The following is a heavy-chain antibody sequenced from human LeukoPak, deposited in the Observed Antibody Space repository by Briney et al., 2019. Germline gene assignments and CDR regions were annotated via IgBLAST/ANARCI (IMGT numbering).Heavy chain of an antibody. CDR3: ARHLLGSEYYFDS. V-gene: IGHV3-7*03. J-gene: IGHJ4*02. CDR2: VKHDGSER. Sequence: PGGSLRLSCAASGFTFSSYWMSWVRQAPGKGLEWVANVKHDGSERYYVDSMKGRFIISRDNAKNSLYLQMNSLRAEDTAVYYCARHLLGSEYYFDSWGQRTLVTVSS. CDR1: GFTFSSYW. D-gene: IGHD3-10*01.